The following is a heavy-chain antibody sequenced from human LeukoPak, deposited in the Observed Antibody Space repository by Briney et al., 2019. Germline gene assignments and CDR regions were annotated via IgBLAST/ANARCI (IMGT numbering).Heavy chain of an antibody. V-gene: IGHV3-30*18. D-gene: IGHD6-19*01. J-gene: IGHJ4*02. Sequence: GGSLRLSCVASGFTFSGYWMHWVRQAPGKGLEWVAVISYDGSNKYYADSVKGRFTIFRDNSKNTLYLQMNSLRAEDTAVYYCAKAKETSSGWYLPTPDYWGQGTLVTVSS. CDR2: ISYDGSNK. CDR3: AKAKETSSGWYLPTPDY. CDR1: GFTFSGYW.